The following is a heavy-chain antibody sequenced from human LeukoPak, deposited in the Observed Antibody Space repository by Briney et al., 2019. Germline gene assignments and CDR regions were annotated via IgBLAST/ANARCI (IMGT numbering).Heavy chain of an antibody. CDR3: ARVSKGDYGSGSYLFDY. D-gene: IGHD3-10*01. CDR1: GYTFTGYY. V-gene: IGHV1-2*04. CDR2: INPNSGGT. Sequence: ASVKVSCKASGYTFTGYYMHWVRQAPGQGLEWMGWINPNSGGTNYAQKFQGWVTMTRDTSISTAYMELSRLRSDDTAEYYCARVSKGDYGSGSYLFDYWGQGTLVTVSS. J-gene: IGHJ4*02.